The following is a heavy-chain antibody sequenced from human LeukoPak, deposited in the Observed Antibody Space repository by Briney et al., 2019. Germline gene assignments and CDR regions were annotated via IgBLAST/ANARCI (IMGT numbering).Heavy chain of an antibody. Sequence: QPGRSLRLSCTASGFTFGDYAMSWFRQAPGKGLEWVGFIRSKAYGGTTEYAASVKGRFTISRDDSKSIAYPQMNSLKTEDTAVYYCTRDRSSKAPFSDYWGQGTLVTVSS. CDR1: GFTFGDYA. D-gene: IGHD1-26*01. CDR3: TRDRSSKAPFSDY. CDR2: IRSKAYGGTT. J-gene: IGHJ4*02. V-gene: IGHV3-49*03.